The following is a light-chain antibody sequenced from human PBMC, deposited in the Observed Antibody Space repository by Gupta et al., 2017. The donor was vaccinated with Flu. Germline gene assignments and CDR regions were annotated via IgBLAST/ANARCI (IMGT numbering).Light chain of an antibody. Sequence: FMLTHSHSVSQSPGQTVTISCTRSSGRTASNYVQWYQQRPGSSPTTVIHENNQRPSGVPDRFSGSVASSSNYAALTISGLKTEDDADYHCQSYDASDQVFGGGTKLTVL. CDR3: QSYDASDQV. CDR1: SGRTASNY. V-gene: IGLV6-57*01. CDR2: ENN. J-gene: IGLJ3*02.